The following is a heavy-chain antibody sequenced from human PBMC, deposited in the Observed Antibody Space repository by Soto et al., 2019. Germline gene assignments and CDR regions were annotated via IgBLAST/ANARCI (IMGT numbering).Heavy chain of an antibody. CDR2: IYTDGST. Sequence: PSETLSLTCTVSGTSISIYSWSWIRQPAGKDLEWVGRIYTDGSTNYHPSLKSRVIMSVDTSKNQFSLILSSVTAADTAVYYCAREARGGYSGIFDYWGRGALVTVFS. V-gene: IGHV4-4*07. CDR3: AREARGGYSGIFDY. J-gene: IGHJ4*02. D-gene: IGHD5-12*01. CDR1: GTSISIYS.